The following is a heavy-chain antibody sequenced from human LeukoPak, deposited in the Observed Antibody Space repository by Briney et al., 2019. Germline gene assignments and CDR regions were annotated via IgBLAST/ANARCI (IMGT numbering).Heavy chain of an antibody. V-gene: IGHV4-39*01. D-gene: IGHD2-2*01. Sequence: PSETLSLTCTVSGGSISSSRYYGGWIRQPPGKGLEWIGSLYYSGNTYYNPSLKSRVTISVDTSKNQFSLKLSSVTAADTAVYYCARGKLGYCSSTSCRLYYYYYMDVWGKGTTVTVSS. CDR1: GGSISSSRYY. CDR2: LYYSGNT. J-gene: IGHJ6*03. CDR3: ARGKLGYCSSTSCRLYYYYYMDV.